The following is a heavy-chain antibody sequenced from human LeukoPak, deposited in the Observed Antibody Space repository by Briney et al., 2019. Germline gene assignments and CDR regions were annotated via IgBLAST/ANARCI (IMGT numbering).Heavy chain of an antibody. Sequence: GGSLRLSCAASGFTFSSYEMNWVRQTPGKGLEWISHISRSGGTIYYADSVNGRFIISRDNARNSLYLQMNSLRAEDTAVYFCARDSLFCTGGSCYSNYFDYWGQGTLVTVSS. D-gene: IGHD2-15*01. CDR2: ISRSGGTI. V-gene: IGHV3-48*03. CDR3: ARDSLFCTGGSCYSNYFDY. J-gene: IGHJ4*02. CDR1: GFTFSSYE.